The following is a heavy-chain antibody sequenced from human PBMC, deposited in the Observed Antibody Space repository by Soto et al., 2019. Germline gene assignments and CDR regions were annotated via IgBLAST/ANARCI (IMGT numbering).Heavy chain of an antibody. CDR3: ARVRQIAVAGFETYYYYYGMDV. V-gene: IGHV4-59*08. D-gene: IGHD6-19*01. J-gene: IGHJ6*02. CDR2: IYYSGGT. Sequence: SETLSLTCAVSGGSISSYYWSWIRQPPGKGLEWIGYIYYSGGTNYNPSLKSRVTISVDTSKNQFSLKLSSVTAADTAVYYCARVRQIAVAGFETYYYYYGMDVWGQGTTVTVS. CDR1: GGSISSYY.